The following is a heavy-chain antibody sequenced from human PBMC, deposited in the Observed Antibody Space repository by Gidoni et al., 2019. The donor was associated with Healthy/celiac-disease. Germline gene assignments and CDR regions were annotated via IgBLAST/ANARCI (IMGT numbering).Heavy chain of an antibody. CDR1: GFSLSTSGVG. D-gene: IGHD4-17*01. CDR2: IYWDDDK. V-gene: IGHV2-5*02. J-gene: IGHJ6*02. Sequence: QITLKESGPTLVKPTQTLTLTCTFSGFSLSTSGVGVGWIRQPPGKALEWLALIYWDDDKRYSPSLKSRLTITKDTSKNQVVLTMTNMDPVDTATYYCAHTPRAYGDPDYYYGMDVWGQGTTVTVSS. CDR3: AHTPRAYGDPDYYYGMDV.